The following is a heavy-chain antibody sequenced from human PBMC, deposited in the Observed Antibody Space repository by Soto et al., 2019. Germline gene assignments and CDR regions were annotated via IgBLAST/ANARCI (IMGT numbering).Heavy chain of an antibody. CDR2: IQYSGDT. CDR1: GGSVGSGAYY. Sequence: TSETLSLTCIVSGGSVGSGAYYWSWIRQPPGNALEWIGYIQYSGDTNYNSSLKSRVTISVDMSRNRFSLKLTSVTAADTALYYCARHDYSDRAFDLWGQGTMVTVSS. CDR3: ARHDYSDRAFDL. J-gene: IGHJ3*01. D-gene: IGHD3-22*01. V-gene: IGHV4-61*08.